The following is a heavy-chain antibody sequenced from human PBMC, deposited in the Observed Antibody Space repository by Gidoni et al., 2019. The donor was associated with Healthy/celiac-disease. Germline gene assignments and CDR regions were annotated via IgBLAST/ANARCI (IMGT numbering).Heavy chain of an antibody. CDR2: INAGNGNT. V-gene: IGHV1-3*01. J-gene: IGHJ5*02. CDR3: ARDGARLGYCSSTSCYKLRWFDP. Sequence: QVQLVQSGAEVKKPGASVKVSCKASGYTFTSYAMHWVRQAPGQRLEWMGWINAGNGNTKYSQKFQGRVTITRDTSASTAYMELSSLRSEDTAVYYCARDGARLGYCSSTSCYKLRWFDPWGQGTLVTVSS. D-gene: IGHD2-2*02. CDR1: GYTFTSYA.